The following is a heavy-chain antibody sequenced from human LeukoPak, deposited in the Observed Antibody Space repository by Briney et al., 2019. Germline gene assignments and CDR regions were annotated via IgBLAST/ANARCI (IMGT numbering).Heavy chain of an antibody. D-gene: IGHD1-26*01. CDR1: AYTFTSYA. CDR3: ARDLAGIVGVTAWFDP. J-gene: IGHJ5*02. CDR2: ISVYNGNT. Sequence: ASVTVSCKASAYTFTSYAISWMRQAPGQGLEWMGWISVYNGNTSYAQKFQGRVTMTTDTSTNTVYMELRSLRFDGTAVYYCARDLAGIVGVTAWFDPWGQGTLVTVSS. V-gene: IGHV1-18*01.